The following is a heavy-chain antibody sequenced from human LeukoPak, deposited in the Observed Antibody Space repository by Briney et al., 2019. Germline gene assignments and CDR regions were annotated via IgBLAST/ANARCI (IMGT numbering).Heavy chain of an antibody. CDR2: INPNSGGT. Sequence: GASVKVSCKTSGYTLTGYYIHWVRRAPGQGLEWLGRINPNSGGTSSAQKFQGRVTMTRDTSITTAYMELSSLRFDDTAVYYCARAMDDYGKNWFDPWGQGTLVTVSS. V-gene: IGHV1-2*06. CDR3: ARAMDDYGKNWFDP. D-gene: IGHD4-17*01. J-gene: IGHJ5*02. CDR1: GYTLTGYY.